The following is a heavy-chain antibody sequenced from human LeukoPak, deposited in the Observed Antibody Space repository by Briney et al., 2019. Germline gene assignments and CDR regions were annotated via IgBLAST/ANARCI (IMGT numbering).Heavy chain of an antibody. CDR2: ISGYTGNT. V-gene: IGHV1-18*01. D-gene: IGHD4-11*01. CDR3: ARDQEKMTTVTPNGMDV. Sequence: ASVKVSCKASRYMFTNYGISWVRQAPGQGLEWMGWISGYTGNTKYAQKLQGRVTMTTDTSTSTAYMEVRSLRSDDTAVYYCARDQEKMTTVTPNGMDVWGQGTTVTVSS. CDR1: RYMFTNYG. J-gene: IGHJ6*02.